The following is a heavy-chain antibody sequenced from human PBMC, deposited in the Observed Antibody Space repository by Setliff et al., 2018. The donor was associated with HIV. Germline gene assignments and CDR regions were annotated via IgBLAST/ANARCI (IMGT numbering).Heavy chain of an antibody. CDR2: IYYDGST. Sequence: SETLSLTCTVSGGSISNYYWTWIRQPPGKGLECIGYIYYDGSTNYNPSLKSRVTFSVDTSKNYFSLELSSVTAADTAVYYCARTRGYSYGTLAGFDYWGRGSLVTVSS. CDR1: GGSISNYY. V-gene: IGHV4-59*01. J-gene: IGHJ4*01. D-gene: IGHD5-18*01. CDR3: ARTRGYSYGTLAGFDY.